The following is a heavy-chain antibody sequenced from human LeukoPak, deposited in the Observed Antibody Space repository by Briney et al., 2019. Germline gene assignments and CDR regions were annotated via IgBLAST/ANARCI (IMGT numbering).Heavy chain of an antibody. Sequence: ASVKVSCKASGYTFTSYYMHWVRQAPGQGLEWMGIINPSGGSTSYAQKFQGRVTMTRDTSTSTVYMELSSLSSEDRAVYYWARGVDTYYYGSGRLYYFAYWGQGPLVTVSS. J-gene: IGHJ4*02. CDR1: GYTFTSYY. CDR3: ARGVDTYYYGSGRLYYFAY. CDR2: INPSGGST. V-gene: IGHV1-46*01. D-gene: IGHD3-10*01.